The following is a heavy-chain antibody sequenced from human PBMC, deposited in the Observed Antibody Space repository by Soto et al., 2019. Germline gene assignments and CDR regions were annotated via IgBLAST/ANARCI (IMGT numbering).Heavy chain of an antibody. CDR2: ITASGGTT. V-gene: IGHV3-23*01. CDR3: AKNGQWLATPPVA. CDR1: GFTFSSYS. J-gene: IGHJ4*02. D-gene: IGHD6-19*01. Sequence: GGSLRLSCAASGFTFSSYSVSWVRQAPGKGLEWVSHITASGGTTYYADSVKGRFTISRDSSRTTVYLQMNSLRAEDTAIYYCAKNGQWLATPPVAWGQGSLVTVSS.